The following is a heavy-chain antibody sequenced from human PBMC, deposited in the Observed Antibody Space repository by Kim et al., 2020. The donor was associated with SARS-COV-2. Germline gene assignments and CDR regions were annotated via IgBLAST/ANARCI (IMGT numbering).Heavy chain of an antibody. CDR2: IWYDGSNK. Sequence: GGSLRLSCAASGFTFSSYGMHWVRQAPGKGLEWVAVIWYDGSNKYYVDSVKGRFTISRDNSKNTLYLQMNSLRAEDTAVYYCAKDVTVYGVWYFDLWGRGTLVTVSS. CDR3: AKDVTVYGVWYFDL. CDR1: GFTFSSYG. V-gene: IGHV3-33*06. J-gene: IGHJ2*01. D-gene: IGHD4-17*01.